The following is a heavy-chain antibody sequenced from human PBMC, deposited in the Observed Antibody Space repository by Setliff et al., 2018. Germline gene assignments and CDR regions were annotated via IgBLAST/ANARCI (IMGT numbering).Heavy chain of an antibody. D-gene: IGHD2-15*01. V-gene: IGHV1-69*13. J-gene: IGHJ6*03. CDR1: GGTFSKYA. Sequence: SVKVSCKAPGGTFSKYAIAWVRQAPGQGLEWMGGIIPMFGTTNYAQNFQGRVTITADESTTTAYMELSSLRSDDTAVYYCARVRDCSGGICHRGFHHYMDVWGKGTTVTVSS. CDR2: IIPMFGTT. CDR3: ARVRDCSGGICHRGFHHYMDV.